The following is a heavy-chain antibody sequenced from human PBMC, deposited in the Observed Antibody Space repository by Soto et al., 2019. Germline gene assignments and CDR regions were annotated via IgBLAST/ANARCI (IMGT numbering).Heavy chain of an antibody. D-gene: IGHD6-13*01. CDR1: GGTFSSYA. J-gene: IGHJ4*02. Sequence: GASVKVSCKASGGTFSSYAISWVRQAPGQRLEWMGWINAGNGNTKYSQKFQGRVTITRDTSASTAYMELSSLRSEDTAVYYCARGLPGYSSSGGSDYWGQGTLVTVS. CDR3: ARGLPGYSSSGGSDY. V-gene: IGHV1-3*01. CDR2: INAGNGNT.